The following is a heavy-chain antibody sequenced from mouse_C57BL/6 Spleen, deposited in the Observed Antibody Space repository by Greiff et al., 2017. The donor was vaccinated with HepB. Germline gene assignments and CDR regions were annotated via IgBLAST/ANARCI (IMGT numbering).Heavy chain of an antibody. V-gene: IGHV1-26*01. D-gene: IGHD1-1*01. CDR3: ARQVVWGYFEV. J-gene: IGHJ1*03. CDR2: INPNNGGT. Sequence: EVQLQQSGPELVKPGASVKISCTASGYTFTDYYMNWVKQSHGKSLEWIGDINPNNGGTSYNEKFKGKATLTVDKSSSTAYMELRSLTSEDSAVYYCARQVVWGYFEVWGTGTTVTVSS. CDR1: GYTFTDYY.